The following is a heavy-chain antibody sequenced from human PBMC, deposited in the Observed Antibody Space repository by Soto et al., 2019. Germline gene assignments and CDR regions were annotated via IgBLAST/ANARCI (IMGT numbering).Heavy chain of an antibody. Sequence: GGSLRLSCVASGFIFSDYAMHWARQSPGKGLEWVALISPAGTNQYYADSAKGRFTISRDNSKNTLYLQMNSLRPEDTGLYYCARENSRISNRLFQHWGHGTLVTVSS. J-gene: IGHJ1*01. CDR3: ARENSRISNRLFQH. V-gene: IGHV3-30-3*01. CDR1: GFIFSDYA. D-gene: IGHD3-10*01. CDR2: ISPAGTNQ.